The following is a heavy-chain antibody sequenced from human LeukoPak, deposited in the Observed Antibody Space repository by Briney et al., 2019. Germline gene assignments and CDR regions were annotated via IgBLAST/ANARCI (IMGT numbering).Heavy chain of an antibody. CDR2: INHSGST. V-gene: IGHV4-34*01. D-gene: IGHD2-2*01. J-gene: IGHJ6*02. CDR1: GGSISSYY. Sequence: SETLSLTCTVSGGSISSYYWSWIRQPPGKGLEWIGEINHSGSTNYNPSLKSRVTISVDTSKNQFSLKLSSVTAADTAVYYCARGGGVVVPAAIRYYYGTDVWGQGTTVTVSS. CDR3: ARGGGVVVPAAIRYYYGTDV.